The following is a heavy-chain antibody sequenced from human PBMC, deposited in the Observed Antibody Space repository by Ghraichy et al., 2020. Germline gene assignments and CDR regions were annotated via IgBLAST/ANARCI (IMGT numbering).Heavy chain of an antibody. CDR1: GDSITTVSY. D-gene: IGHD3-10*01. J-gene: IGHJ5*02. V-gene: IGHV4-38-2*02. CDR3: ARDRIAGQSDIYATGPGSGWLDP. Sequence: SETLSLDCAVSGDSITTVSYWAWIRQSPGKGLEWIGSIYHSGVTYDNPSLKSRLTMSVDTSSNQFSLKLSSVTAADTAVYFCARDRIAGQSDIYATGPGSGWLDPWGQGILVTVSP. CDR2: IYHSGVT.